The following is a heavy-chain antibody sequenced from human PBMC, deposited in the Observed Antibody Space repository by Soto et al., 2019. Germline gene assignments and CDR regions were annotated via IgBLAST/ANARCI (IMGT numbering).Heavy chain of an antibody. J-gene: IGHJ4*02. CDR2: IVVGSGNT. D-gene: IGHD1-26*01. V-gene: IGHV1-58*01. CDR3: ASIGGAPRSGSYHPA. Sequence: SVKVSCKASGFTFTSSAVQWVRQARGQRLEWIGWIVVGSGNTNYAQKFQERVTITRDVSTSTAYMELSSLRSEDTAVYYCASIGGAPRSGSYHPAGGQGTLVTVPS. CDR1: GFTFTSSA.